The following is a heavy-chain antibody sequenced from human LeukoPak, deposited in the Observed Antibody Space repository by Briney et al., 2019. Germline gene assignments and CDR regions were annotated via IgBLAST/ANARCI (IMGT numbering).Heavy chain of an antibody. CDR3: ARGWQLSGSYDFDY. CDR1: GGSFSGYY. V-gene: IGHV4-34*01. J-gene: IGHJ4*02. CDR2: INHSGST. Sequence: SETLSLTCAVYGGSFSGYYWSWIRQPPGKGLEWIGEINHSGSTNYNPSLKSRVTISVDTSKNQFSLKLSSVTAADTAVYYCARGWQLSGSYDFDYWGQGTLVTVSS. D-gene: IGHD3-10*01.